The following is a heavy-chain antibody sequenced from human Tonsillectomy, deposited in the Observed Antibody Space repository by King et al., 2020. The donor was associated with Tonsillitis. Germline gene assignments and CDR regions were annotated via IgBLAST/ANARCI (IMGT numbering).Heavy chain of an antibody. CDR2: IYGGGSST. CDR1: GFTFSSYA. CDR3: AKDMYYDILTGYSAFDI. J-gene: IGHJ3*02. Sequence: VQLVESGGGLVQPGGSLRLSCAASGFTFSSYAMSWVRQAPGKGLEWGSLIYGGGSSTYYADSVKGRFTISRDNSKNTLYLQMNSLRAEDTAVYYCAKDMYYDILTGYSAFDIWGQGTMVTVSS. D-gene: IGHD3-9*01. V-gene: IGHV3-23*03.